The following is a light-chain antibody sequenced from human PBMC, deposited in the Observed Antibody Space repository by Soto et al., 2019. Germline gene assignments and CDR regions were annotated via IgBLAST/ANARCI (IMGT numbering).Light chain of an antibody. J-gene: IGKJ4*01. Sequence: DIQMTQSPSSLSASVGDRVTITCRASQYISTYLAWYQQKPGKAPCLLIFASSLQSGVPPRFSGSGSGTDFTLTISSLQPEDFATYFCQQSYTSPLTFGRGTKVEL. CDR3: QQSYTSPLT. V-gene: IGKV1-39*01. CDR1: QYISTY. CDR2: AS.